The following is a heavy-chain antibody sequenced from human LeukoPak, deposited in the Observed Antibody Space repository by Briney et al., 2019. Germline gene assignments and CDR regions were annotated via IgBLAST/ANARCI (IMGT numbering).Heavy chain of an antibody. J-gene: IGHJ5*02. D-gene: IGHD3-16*01. CDR1: GIIITSYW. V-gene: IGHV3-7*01. CDR3: ASHSYGYNH. CDR2: IKQDGSEK. Sequence: LGESLKISCAASGIIITSYWMSWVRQTPGKGLEWVANIKQDGSEKNYVDSVKGRFTIFRDNARNSLYLQMNSLRAEDTAVYYCASHSYGYNHWGQGTLVIVSS.